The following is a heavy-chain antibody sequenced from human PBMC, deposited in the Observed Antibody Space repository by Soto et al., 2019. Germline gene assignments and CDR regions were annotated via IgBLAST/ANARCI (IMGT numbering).Heavy chain of an antibody. D-gene: IGHD6-13*01. CDR1: GYSISSSNW. CDR2: IYYSGST. Sequence: PSETLSLTCAVSGYSISSSNWWGWIRQPPGKGLEWIGYIYYSGSTYYNPSLKSRVTMSVDTSKNQFSLKLSSVTAVDTAVYYCARTEGSSWYYFDYWGQGTLVTVS. CDR3: ARTEGSSWYYFDY. V-gene: IGHV4-28*01. J-gene: IGHJ4*02.